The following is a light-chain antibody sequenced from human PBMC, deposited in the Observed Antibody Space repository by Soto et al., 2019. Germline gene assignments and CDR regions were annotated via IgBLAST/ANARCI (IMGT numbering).Light chain of an antibody. CDR3: MQGISFR. CDR1: QSLVYSDGNTY. V-gene: IGKV2-30*01. J-gene: IGKJ1*01. CDR2: KVS. Sequence: VLTQSPLSVSVTLGQPASISCRSSQSLVYSDGNTYLNWFHQRPGQSPRRLIYKVSKRDSGVPDRFSGSGSGTDFTLSISRVEADDVGVFYCMQGISFRFXQGTKADIK.